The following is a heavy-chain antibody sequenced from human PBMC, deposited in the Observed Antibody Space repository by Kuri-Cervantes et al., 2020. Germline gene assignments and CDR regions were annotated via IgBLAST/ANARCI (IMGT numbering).Heavy chain of an antibody. J-gene: IGHJ4*02. CDR3: ARGPEGIAAAGTGNDY. Sequence: SETLSLTCTVSGGSVSSGSYYWSWIRQPPGKGLEWIGYIYYSGSTNYNPSLNSRVTISVDTSKNQFSLKLSSVTAADTAVYYCARGPEGIAAAGTGNDYWGQGTLVTVSS. CDR2: IYYSGST. D-gene: IGHD6-13*01. CDR1: GGSVSSGSYY. V-gene: IGHV4-61*01.